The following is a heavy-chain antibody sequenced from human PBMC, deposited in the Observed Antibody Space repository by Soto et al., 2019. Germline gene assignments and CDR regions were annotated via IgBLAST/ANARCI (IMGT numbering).Heavy chain of an antibody. Sequence: SQTLSLTCAISGDSVSSNSAAWNWIRQSPSRGLEWLGRTYYRSKWYNDYAVSVKSRITINPDTSKNQFSLQLNSVTPGDTAVYYCARRYAAAGTNWFDPWGQGTLVTVSS. V-gene: IGHV6-1*01. D-gene: IGHD6-13*01. CDR1: GDSVSSNSAA. J-gene: IGHJ5*02. CDR2: TYYRSKWYN. CDR3: ARRYAAAGTNWFDP.